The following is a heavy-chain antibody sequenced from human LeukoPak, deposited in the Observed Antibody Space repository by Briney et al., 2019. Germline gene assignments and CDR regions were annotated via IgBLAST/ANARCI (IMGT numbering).Heavy chain of an antibody. V-gene: IGHV3-48*01. Sequence: GGSLRLSCAASGFTFSSYSVNWVRQAPGKGLEWVSYISSSSSIIYYADSVKGRFTISRDNAKNSLYLQMNSLRAEDTAVYYCARARTAQYNWFDPWGQGTLVTVSS. CDR3: ARARTAQYNWFDP. CDR2: ISSSSSII. D-gene: IGHD4-17*01. CDR1: GFTFSSYS. J-gene: IGHJ5*02.